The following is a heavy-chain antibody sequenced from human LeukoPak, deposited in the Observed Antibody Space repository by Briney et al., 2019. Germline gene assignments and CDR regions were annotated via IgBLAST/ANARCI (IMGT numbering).Heavy chain of an antibody. D-gene: IGHD3-16*02. CDR1: GYTLTELS. V-gene: IGHV1-24*01. J-gene: IGHJ5*02. CDR2: FDPDDGET. CDR3: ATASGNYDYVWGSYRYSGNWFDP. Sequence: ASVKVSCKVSGYTLTELSMHWVRQAPGKGHEWMGGFDPDDGETIYAQKFQGRGTMTEDTDTDTAYLELRSLRSGDAAVYYCATASGNYDYVWGSYRYSGNWFDPWGQGTLVTVSS.